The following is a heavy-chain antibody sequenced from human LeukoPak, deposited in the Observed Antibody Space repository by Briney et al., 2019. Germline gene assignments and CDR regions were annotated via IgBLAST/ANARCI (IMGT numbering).Heavy chain of an antibody. CDR3: ARLQPDFWSGYYYFDY. V-gene: IGHV4-4*02. D-gene: IGHD3-3*01. Sequence: SETLSLTCAVSGGSISSSNWWSWVRQPPGKGLEWIGEIYHSGSTNYNPSLKSRVTISVDKSKNQFSLKLSSVTAADTAVYYCARLQPDFWSGYYYFDYWGQGTLVTVSP. J-gene: IGHJ4*02. CDR1: GGSISSSNW. CDR2: IYHSGST.